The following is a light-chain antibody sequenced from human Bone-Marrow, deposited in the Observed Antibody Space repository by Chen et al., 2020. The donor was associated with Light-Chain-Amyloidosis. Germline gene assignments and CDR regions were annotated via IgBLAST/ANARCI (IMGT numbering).Light chain of an antibody. CDR2: EVT. CDR1: SSDVGSDNH. CDR3: SSYTITNALV. J-gene: IGLJ1*01. V-gene: IGLV2-14*01. Sequence: QSALTQPASVSGSPGQSITISCTGTSSDVGSDNHVSWYQQHPDKAPKLMIYEVTNRPSWVPDRFSGSKSADTASLTISGLQTEAEADYFCSSYTITNALVFGSGTRVTVL.